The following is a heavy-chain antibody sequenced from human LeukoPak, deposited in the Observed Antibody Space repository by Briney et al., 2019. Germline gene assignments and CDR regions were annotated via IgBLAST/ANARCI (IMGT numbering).Heavy chain of an antibody. J-gene: IGHJ4*02. CDR2: ISAYNGNT. CDR1: GYTFTSYG. V-gene: IGHV1-18*01. D-gene: IGHD3-22*01. CDR3: ARGTDDSSGCSARWYYFDY. Sequence: GASVKVSCKASGYTFTSYGISWVRQAPGQGLEWMGWISAYNGNTNYAQKLQGRVTMTTDTSTSTAYMELRSLRSDDTAVYYCARGTDDSSGCSARWYYFDYGGQGTLVTVSS.